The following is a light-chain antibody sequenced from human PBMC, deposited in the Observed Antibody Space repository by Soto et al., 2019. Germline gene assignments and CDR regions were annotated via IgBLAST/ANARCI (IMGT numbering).Light chain of an antibody. CDR1: QSVSSK. Sequence: EIVMTQSPTTLSVSPGERATLPCRASQSVSSKLAWYQQKPGQPPRLLIFDASARASGVPARFSGSGSGTEFILTISGLQSEDFAVYYCQQYNDWPPYTFGQGTKLEMK. V-gene: IGKV3-15*01. CDR2: DAS. CDR3: QQYNDWPPYT. J-gene: IGKJ2*01.